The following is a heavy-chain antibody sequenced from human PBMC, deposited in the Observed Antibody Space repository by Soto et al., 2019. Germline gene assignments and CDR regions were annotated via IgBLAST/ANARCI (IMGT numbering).Heavy chain of an antibody. Sequence: SETLSLTCAVYGGSFSGYYWSWIRQPPGKGLEWIGEINHSGSTNYNPSLKSRVTISVDTSKNQFSLKLTSVTAADTALYYCARDYFDSSDYTTNWFDPWGQGTLVTSPQ. J-gene: IGHJ5*02. CDR2: INHSGST. CDR3: ARDYFDSSDYTTNWFDP. V-gene: IGHV4-34*01. CDR1: GGSFSGYY. D-gene: IGHD3-22*01.